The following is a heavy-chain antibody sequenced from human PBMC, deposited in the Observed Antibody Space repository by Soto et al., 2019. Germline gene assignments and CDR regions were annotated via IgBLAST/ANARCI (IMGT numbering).Heavy chain of an antibody. CDR1: GFTFSSYG. D-gene: IGHD6-25*01. CDR3: AKNERLTSPFYFDF. J-gene: IGHJ4*02. V-gene: IGHV3-30*18. CDR2: ISYEGSNE. Sequence: GGSLRLSCAASGFTFSSYGIHWVRQAPGKGLEWVAVISYEGSNEYYADSVKGRFTISRDNSKNTVYLQMNSLRTEDTAVYYCAKNERLTSPFYFDFWGQGTLVTVSS.